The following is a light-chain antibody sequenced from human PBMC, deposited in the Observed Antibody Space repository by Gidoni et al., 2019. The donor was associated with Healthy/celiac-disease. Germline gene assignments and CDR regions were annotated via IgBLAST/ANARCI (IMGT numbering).Light chain of an antibody. J-gene: IGLJ1*01. CDR1: SSDVGSYNL. V-gene: IGLV2-23*01. CDR2: EGS. CDR3: CSYAGSSPYV. Sequence: QSALPQPAPVPGSPGQSITISCTGTSSDVGSYNLVSWYQQHPGKAPKLMIYEGSKRPSGVSNRFSGSKSGNTASLTISGLQAEDEADYYCCSYAGSSPYVFGTGTKVTVL.